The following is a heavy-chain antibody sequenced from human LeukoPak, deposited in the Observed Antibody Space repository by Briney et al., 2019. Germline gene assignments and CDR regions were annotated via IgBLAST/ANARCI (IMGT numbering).Heavy chain of an antibody. CDR1: GGSISSSSYY. D-gene: IGHD3-3*01. Sequence: SETLSLTCTVSGGSISSSSYYWGWIRQPPGKGLEWIGSIYYSGSTYYNPSLKSRVTISVDTSKNQFSLKLSSVTAADTAVYYCARHPPPNTIFRGRYWFDPWGQGTLVTVSS. J-gene: IGHJ5*02. CDR2: IYYSGST. V-gene: IGHV4-39*01. CDR3: ARHPPPNTIFRGRYWFDP.